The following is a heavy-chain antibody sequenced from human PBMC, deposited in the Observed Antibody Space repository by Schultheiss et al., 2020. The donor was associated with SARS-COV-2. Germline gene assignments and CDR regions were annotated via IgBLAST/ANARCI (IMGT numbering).Heavy chain of an antibody. CDR2: MNPNSGNT. D-gene: IGHD6-13*01. CDR1: GYTFTSYD. V-gene: IGHV1-8*01. J-gene: IGHJ6*02. Sequence: ASVKVSCKVSGYTFTSYDINWVRQATGQGLEWMGWMNPNSGNTGYAQKFQGRVTMTRNTSISTAYMVLSSWRSEDTAVYYCATFFYSSSWYGIHYYYGMDVCSLGTAITV. CDR3: ATFFYSSSWYGIHYYYGMDV.